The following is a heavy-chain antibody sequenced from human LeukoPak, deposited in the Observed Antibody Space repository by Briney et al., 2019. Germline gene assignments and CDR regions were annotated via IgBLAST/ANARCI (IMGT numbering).Heavy chain of an antibody. CDR2: ISGSGDYT. D-gene: IGHD6-6*01. Sequence: GGSLRLSCAASGFTFSSYAMSWVRQAPGKGLEWVSSISGSGDYTNYAGSVKGRFTISRDNSKNTLYLQMNSLRAEDTAVYYCATYSSSHAFDIWGQGTMVTVSS. J-gene: IGHJ3*02. CDR1: GFTFSSYA. V-gene: IGHV3-23*01. CDR3: ATYSSSHAFDI.